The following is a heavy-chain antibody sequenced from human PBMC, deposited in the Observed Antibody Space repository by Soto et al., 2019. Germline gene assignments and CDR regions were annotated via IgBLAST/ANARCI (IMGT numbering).Heavy chain of an antibody. V-gene: IGHV3-15*01. CDR3: TTEAIYDFWSGYYSYYYMDV. CDR1: GFTFSNAW. Sequence: EVQLVESGGGLVKPGGSLRLSCAASGFTFSNAWMSWVRQAPGKGLEWVGRIKSKTDGGTTDYAAPVKGRFTISRDDSKNTLYLQMNSLKTEDTAVYYCTTEAIYDFWSGYYSYYYMDVWGKGTTVTVSS. CDR2: IKSKTDGGTT. J-gene: IGHJ6*03. D-gene: IGHD3-3*01.